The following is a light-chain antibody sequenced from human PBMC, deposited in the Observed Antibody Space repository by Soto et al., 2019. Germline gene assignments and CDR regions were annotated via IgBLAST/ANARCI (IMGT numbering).Light chain of an antibody. CDR2: AVS. J-gene: IGLJ1*01. CDR1: ASDVGGYNY. V-gene: IGLV2-14*01. CDR3: CSYTSRTTYV. Sequence: SALTHPASVSGSPGQSITISCTGTASDVGGYNYVSWYQQRPGKAPKLMIHAVSNRPSGISSRFSGSKSGNTASLTISGLQSEDEADYFCCSYTSRTTYVFGTGTKVTVL.